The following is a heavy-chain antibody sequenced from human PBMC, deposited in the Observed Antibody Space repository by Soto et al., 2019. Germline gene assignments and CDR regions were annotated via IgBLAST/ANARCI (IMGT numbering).Heavy chain of an antibody. CDR2: ISSSSSYI. V-gene: IGHV3-21*04. Sequence: GWSLRLSCAASGFTFSSYSMNWVRQAPGKGLEWVSSISSSSSYIYYADSVKGRFTISRDNAKNSLYLQLSSLRAEDTAVYFCARERARVFDSWGQGTMVTVSS. J-gene: IGHJ4*02. CDR3: ARERARVFDS. CDR1: GFTFSSYS.